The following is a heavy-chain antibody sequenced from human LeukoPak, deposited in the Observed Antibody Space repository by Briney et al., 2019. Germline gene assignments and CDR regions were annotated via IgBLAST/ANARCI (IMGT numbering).Heavy chain of an antibody. D-gene: IGHD3-10*01. V-gene: IGHV3-15*01. J-gene: IGHJ3*02. CDR1: GFSFTNTC. Sequence: PGGSLRLSCEVSGFSFTNTCMSWVRQAPGKGLEWVGRVKSKADDGTTDYAAPVQGRFTISRDDSKNTLSLQMNSMKTEDTAVYYCATEGGAGSYYGDDAFDMWGQGTMVTVSS. CDR3: ATEGGAGSYYGDDAFDM. CDR2: VKSKADDGTT.